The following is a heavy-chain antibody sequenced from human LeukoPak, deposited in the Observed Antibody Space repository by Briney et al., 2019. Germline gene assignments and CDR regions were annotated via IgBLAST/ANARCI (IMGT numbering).Heavy chain of an antibody. J-gene: IGHJ6*02. CDR2: IYISGAT. D-gene: IGHD3-16*02. V-gene: IGHV4-4*07. CDR3: ARGRYRLDV. CDR1: GGSISSDY. Sequence: SETLSLTCTVSGGSISSDYWNWIRQPAGKGLEWIGRIYISGATRYNPSLQSRLTMSLDTSKNQISLRLSSVTAADTAVYYCARGRYRLDVWGQGTTVTVSS.